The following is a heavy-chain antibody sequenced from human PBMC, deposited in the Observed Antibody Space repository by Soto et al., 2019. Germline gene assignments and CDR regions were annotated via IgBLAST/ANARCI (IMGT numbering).Heavy chain of an antibody. CDR1: GFTFSSYA. V-gene: IGHV3-23*01. Sequence: GSLRLSCAASGFTFSSYAMSWVRQAPGKGLEWVSAISGSGGSTYYADSVKGRFTISRDNSKNTLYLQMNSLRAEDTAVYYCAKKGVPATSSYYFDYWGQGTLVTVSS. CDR3: AKKGVPATSSYYFDY. J-gene: IGHJ4*02. D-gene: IGHD2-2*01. CDR2: ISGSGGST.